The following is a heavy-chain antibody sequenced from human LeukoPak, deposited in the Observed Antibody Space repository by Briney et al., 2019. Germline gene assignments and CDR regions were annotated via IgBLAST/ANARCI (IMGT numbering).Heavy chain of an antibody. CDR2: IRYDGSSK. CDR1: GFTFDDYG. D-gene: IGHD2-2*01. V-gene: IGHV3-30*02. J-gene: IGHJ6*03. CDR3: AKDPIRDCTRTSCRYMDV. Sequence: PGGSLRLSCAASGFTFDDYGMSWVRQAPGKGLEWVAFIRYDGSSKYYGDSVKGRFTISRDNSKNTLYLQMNSLRAEDTAVYYCAKDPIRDCTRTSCRYMDVWGKGTTVIVTS.